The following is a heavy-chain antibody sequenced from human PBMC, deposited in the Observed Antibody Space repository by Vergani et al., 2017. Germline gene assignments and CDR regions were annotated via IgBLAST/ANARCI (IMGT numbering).Heavy chain of an antibody. CDR2: ISGSGGST. CDR3: AKSTPGTRWFDP. Sequence: EVQLLESGGGLVQPGGSLRLSCAAAGFTFSSYAMSWVRQAPGKGLEWVSAISGSGGSTYYADSVTGRFTISRDNSKNTLYLQMNSLRAEDTAVYYCAKSTPGTRWFDPWGQGTLVTVSS. D-gene: IGHD1-1*01. CDR1: GFTFSSYA. V-gene: IGHV3-23*01. J-gene: IGHJ5*02.